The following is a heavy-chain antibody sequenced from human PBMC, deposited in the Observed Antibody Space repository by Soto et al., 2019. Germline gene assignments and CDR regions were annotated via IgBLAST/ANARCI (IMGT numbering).Heavy chain of an antibody. J-gene: IGHJ4*02. D-gene: IGHD5-18*01. CDR1: GFTFSDYS. V-gene: IGHV3-21*01. CDR3: ARGGSGYSYAYFDY. Sequence: ESGRGLVKPGGSLRLSCAASGFTFSDYSMNWVRQAPGRGLEWVSSISSSSSYIYYADSVKGRFTISRDNAKNSLYLQMNSLRAEDTAVYYCARGGSGYSYAYFDYWGQGTLVTVSS. CDR2: ISSSSSYI.